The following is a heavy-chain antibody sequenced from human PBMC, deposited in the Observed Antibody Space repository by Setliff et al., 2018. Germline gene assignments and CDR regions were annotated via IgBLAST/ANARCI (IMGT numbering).Heavy chain of an antibody. D-gene: IGHD3-3*01. CDR3: ARGALVLQFLEWLPRFYYMDV. CDR1: GYTFTAYD. V-gene: IGHV1-8*02. Sequence: ASVKVSCKASGYTFTAYDIVWVRQATGQGLEWMGWVNPNSGRTGYPQKFQGRVTMTRNTSISTAYMELSSLRSEDTAVYFCARGALVLQFLEWLPRFYYMDVWGKGTTVTVSS. CDR2: VNPNSGRT. J-gene: IGHJ6*03.